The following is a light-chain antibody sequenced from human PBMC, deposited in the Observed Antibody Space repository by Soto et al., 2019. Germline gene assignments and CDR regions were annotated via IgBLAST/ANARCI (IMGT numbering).Light chain of an antibody. Sequence: EIVLTQSPATLSLSPGERATLSCRASQRVSSSLAWYQQKPGQAPRLLISGASNRATGIPARFSGSGSGTDFTLTISSLEPEDFAVYYCQQRSNWPQYTFGQGTKLEIK. CDR1: QRVSSS. CDR2: GAS. CDR3: QQRSNWPQYT. V-gene: IGKV3-11*01. J-gene: IGKJ2*01.